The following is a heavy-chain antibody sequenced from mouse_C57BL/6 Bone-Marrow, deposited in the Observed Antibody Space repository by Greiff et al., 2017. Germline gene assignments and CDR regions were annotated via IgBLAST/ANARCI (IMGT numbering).Heavy chain of an antibody. J-gene: IGHJ1*01. D-gene: IGHD1-1*01. CDR1: GYTFTSYW. CDR2: IDPSDSYT. Sequence: QVQLQQPGAELVKPGASVKLSCKASGYTFTSYWMQWVKQRPGQGLEWIGEIDPSDSYTNYNQKFKGKATLTVDTSSSTAYMQLSSLTSEDSAVDDCARVDTTVVDLGGRGQGATRSVACECQPNADV. V-gene: IGHV1-50*01. CDR3: ARVDTTVVDLGGRGQGATRSVACECQPNADV.